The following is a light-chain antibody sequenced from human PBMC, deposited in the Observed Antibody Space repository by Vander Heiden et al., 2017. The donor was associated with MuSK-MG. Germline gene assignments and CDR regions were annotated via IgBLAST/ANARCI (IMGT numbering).Light chain of an antibody. CDR1: QSVSSN. V-gene: IGKV3-15*01. Sequence: EVVMTQSPATLSVSPGERATLSCRASQSVSSNLAWYQQKPGRAPRLLIYGAFIRATGIPARLSRSGSGTEFILTMKSLQSEDFTLYFSREYNDGAERFGPGTKVEIK. CDR3: REYNDGAER. J-gene: IGKJ1*01. CDR2: GAF.